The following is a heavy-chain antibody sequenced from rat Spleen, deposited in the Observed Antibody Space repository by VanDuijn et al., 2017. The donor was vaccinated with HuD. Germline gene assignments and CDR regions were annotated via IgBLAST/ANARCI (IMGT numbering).Heavy chain of an antibody. V-gene: IGHV3-3*01. CDR3: ARGPAPDY. Sequence: EVQLQESGPGLVKPSQSLSLTCSVTGYSITSSYRWNWIRKFPGNKLEWMGYINSAGSTNYNPSLESRISITRDTSKNQFFLQVNSVTAEDTATYYCARGPAPDYWGQGVMVTVSS. J-gene: IGHJ2*01. D-gene: IGHD3-1*01. CDR2: INSAGST. CDR1: GYSITSSYR.